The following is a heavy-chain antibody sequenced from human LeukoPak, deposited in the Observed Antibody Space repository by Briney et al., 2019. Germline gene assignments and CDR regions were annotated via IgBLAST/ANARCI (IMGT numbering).Heavy chain of an antibody. CDR3: ARGVRGVIIDY. Sequence: GGSLRLSCAASGFTFSSYWISWARQAPGKGLEWVANIRHDGSEKHYVDSVKGRFTISRDNAKNSLYLQMNSLRAEDTAVYYCARGVRGVIIDYWRQGTLVTVSS. CDR2: IRHDGSEK. V-gene: IGHV3-7*01. D-gene: IGHD3-10*02. J-gene: IGHJ4*02. CDR1: GFTFSSYW.